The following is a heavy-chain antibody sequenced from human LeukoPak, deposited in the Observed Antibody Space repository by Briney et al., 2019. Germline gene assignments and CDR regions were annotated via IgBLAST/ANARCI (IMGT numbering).Heavy chain of an antibody. J-gene: IGHJ6*02. Sequence: PGGSLRLSCAASGFTFSTYSMNWVRQAPGKGLEWVSYISSSSSYIYYADSVKGRFTISRDNAKNSLYLQMNSLRAEDTAVYYCARGITGTLFGVRDGMDVWGQGTTVTVSS. CDR1: GFTFSTYS. CDR3: ARGITGTLFGVRDGMDV. D-gene: IGHD1-20*01. CDR2: ISSSSSYI. V-gene: IGHV3-21*05.